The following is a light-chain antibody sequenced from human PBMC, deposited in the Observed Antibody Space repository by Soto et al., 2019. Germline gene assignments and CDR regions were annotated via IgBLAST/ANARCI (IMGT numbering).Light chain of an antibody. Sequence: DIQLTQSPSFLSASVGDRVTITCRASQGMSSYLAWYQQKPGKAPKLLISGAYTLQSGVPSRLSGSGSGTDFTLTISSLQPDDFATDCCQQLYSYPLTSGGVTEVEIK. CDR1: QGMSSY. CDR3: QQLYSYPLT. J-gene: IGKJ4*01. CDR2: GAY. V-gene: IGKV1-9*01.